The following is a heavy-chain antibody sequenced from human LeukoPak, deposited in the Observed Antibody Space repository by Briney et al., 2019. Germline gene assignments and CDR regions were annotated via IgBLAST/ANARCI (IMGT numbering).Heavy chain of an antibody. V-gene: IGHV3-30*02. J-gene: IGHJ4*02. CDR1: GFTFSSYG. CDR2: IRDDGSKN. Sequence: GWSVRLSCPASGFTFSSYGLHLLGQAPAKGLEGVALIRDDGSKNHYVDSVKGRFTISRDNSKNTLYLQMNSLRAEDTAVYYCASDDYWGQGTLVAVSS. CDR3: ASDDY.